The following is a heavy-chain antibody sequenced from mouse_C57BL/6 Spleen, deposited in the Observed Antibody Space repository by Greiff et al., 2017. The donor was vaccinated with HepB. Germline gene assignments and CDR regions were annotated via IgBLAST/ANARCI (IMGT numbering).Heavy chain of an antibody. CDR3: TMVYYSRDY. CDR1: GFNIKDDY. V-gene: IGHV14-4*01. Sequence: EVQLQQSGAELVRPGASVKLSCTASGFNIKDDYMHWVKQRPEQGLEWIGWIDPENGDTEYASKFQGKATITADTSSNTAYLQLSSLTSEDTAVYYCTMVYYSRDYWGQGTTLTVSS. J-gene: IGHJ2*01. D-gene: IGHD2-1*01. CDR2: IDPENGDT.